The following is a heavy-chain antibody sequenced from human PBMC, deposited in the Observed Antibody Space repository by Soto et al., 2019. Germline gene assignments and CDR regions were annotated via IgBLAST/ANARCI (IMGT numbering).Heavy chain of an antibody. V-gene: IGHV5-51*01. CDR3: ARSPPHPFGHNYGGYAHIDY. CDR2: IYPDDSDA. D-gene: IGHD4-17*01. J-gene: IGHJ4*02. Sequence: GESLKISCKASGYSFTGYWIGWVRQMPGKGLEWMGIIYPDDSDARYNPSFQGQVTISVDKSITTAYLQWSSLKASDTAMYYCARSPPHPFGHNYGGYAHIDYWGQGTLVTVSS. CDR1: GYSFTGYW.